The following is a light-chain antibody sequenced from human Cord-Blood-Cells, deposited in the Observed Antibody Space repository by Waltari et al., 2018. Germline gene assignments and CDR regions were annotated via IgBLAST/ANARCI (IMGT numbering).Light chain of an antibody. J-gene: IGLJ3*02. CDR2: RNN. CDR1: SSNLGSNY. V-gene: IGLV1-47*01. CDR3: AAWDDSLSGNWV. Sequence: QSVLTQPPSASGTPGQRVPISCSGSSSNLGSNYVYWYQQLPGTAPKPLIHRNNQRPSGVPDRFSGSKSGTSASLAISGLRSEDEADYYCAAWDDSLSGNWVFGGGTKLTVL.